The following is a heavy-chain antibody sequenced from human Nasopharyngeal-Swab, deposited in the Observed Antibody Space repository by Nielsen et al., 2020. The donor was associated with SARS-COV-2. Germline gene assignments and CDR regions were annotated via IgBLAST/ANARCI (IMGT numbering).Heavy chain of an antibody. CDR3: ARVPKLPNLNYYYYYMDV. V-gene: IGHV4-30-4*08. J-gene: IGHJ6*03. CDR2: IYYSGST. D-gene: IGHD1-7*01. CDR1: GGSISSGDYY. Sequence: SETLSLTYTVSGGSISSGDYYWSWIRQPPGKGLEWIGYIYYSGSTYYNPSLKSRVTISVDTSKNQFSLKLSSVTAADTAVYYCARVPKLPNLNYYYYYMDVRGKGTTVTVSS.